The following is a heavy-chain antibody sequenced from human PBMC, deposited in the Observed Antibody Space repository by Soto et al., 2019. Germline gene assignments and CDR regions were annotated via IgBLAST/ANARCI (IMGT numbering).Heavy chain of an antibody. Sequence: QVQLVESGGGVVQPGRSLRLSCAASGFTFSSYAMHWVRQAPGKGLEWVAVISYDGSNKYYADSVKGRFTLPRDNSKNTLYLQMNGLRAEDTAVYYCARDGYYYDSSGYYSSQYFDYLGQGTLVTVSS. D-gene: IGHD3-22*01. CDR3: ARDGYYYDSSGYYSSQYFDY. CDR1: GFTFSSYA. V-gene: IGHV3-30-3*01. CDR2: ISYDGSNK. J-gene: IGHJ4*02.